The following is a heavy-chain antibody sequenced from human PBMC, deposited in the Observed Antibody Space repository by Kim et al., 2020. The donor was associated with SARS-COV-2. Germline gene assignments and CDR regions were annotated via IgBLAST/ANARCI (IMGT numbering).Heavy chain of an antibody. CDR3: AKAVLRGVNYYYYGMDV. D-gene: IGHD3-10*01. CDR1: ELTFSTYG. J-gene: IGHJ6*02. Sequence: GGSLRLSCVASELTFSTYGMCWVRQAPGKGLEWVAIISYDGSNNYYADSVKGRFPISRDNSENTLYLQMNSLRAEDTAVYSCAKAVLRGVNYYYYGMDVWGQGTTVTVSS. V-gene: IGHV3-30*18. CDR2: ISYDGSNN.